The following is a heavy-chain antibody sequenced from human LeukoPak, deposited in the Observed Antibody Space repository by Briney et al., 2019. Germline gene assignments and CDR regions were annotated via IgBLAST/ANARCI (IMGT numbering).Heavy chain of an antibody. D-gene: IGHD3-3*01. CDR3: ARTPSHPPYYDFWSGYPREYYFDY. J-gene: IGHJ4*02. Sequence: PSETLSLTCTVSGGSISSGGYYWSWIRQHPGKGLEWIGYIYYSGSTYYNPSLKSRVTISVDTSKNQFSLKLSSVTAADTAVYYCARTPSHPPYYDFWSGYPREYYFDYWGQGTLVTVSS. CDR2: IYYSGST. CDR1: GGSISSGGYY. V-gene: IGHV4-31*03.